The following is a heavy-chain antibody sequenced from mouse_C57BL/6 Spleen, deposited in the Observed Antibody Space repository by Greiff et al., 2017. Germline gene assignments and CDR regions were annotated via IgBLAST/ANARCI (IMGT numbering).Heavy chain of an antibody. CDR1: GFTFSDYG. D-gene: IGHD1-1*01. CDR3: ARLYYGSSFAY. V-gene: IGHV5-17*01. Sequence: DVMLVESGGGLVKPGGSLKLSCAASGFTFSDYGMHWVRQAPEKGLEWVAYISSGGSTIYYADTVKGRFTISRDNAKNTLFLQMSSLRSEDTAMYYCARLYYGSSFAYWGQGTLVTVSA. J-gene: IGHJ3*01. CDR2: ISSGGSTI.